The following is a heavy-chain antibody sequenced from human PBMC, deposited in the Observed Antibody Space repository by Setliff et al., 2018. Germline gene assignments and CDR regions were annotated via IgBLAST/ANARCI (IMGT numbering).Heavy chain of an antibody. CDR1: GFTFSSYS. V-gene: IGHV3-48*04. Sequence: PGGSLRLSCAASGFTFSSYSMNWVRQAPGKGLEWVSYISSSSSTIYYADSVKGRFTISRDNAKNSLYLQMNSLRAEDTAVYYCARDLTQRLLRYFDWSSPSYYFDYWGQGTLVTVSS. CDR3: ARDLTQRLLRYFDWSSPSYYFDY. D-gene: IGHD3-9*01. CDR2: ISSSSSTI. J-gene: IGHJ4*02.